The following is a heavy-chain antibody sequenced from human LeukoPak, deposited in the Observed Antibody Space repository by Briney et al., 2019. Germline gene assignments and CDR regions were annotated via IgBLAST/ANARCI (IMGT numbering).Heavy chain of an antibody. V-gene: IGHV1-8*03. CDR2: MNPNSGNT. Sequence: ASVKPSCNASGYTFTSYDINWVRQATGQGLEWWGWMNPNSGNTGYAQKFQGRVTITRNTSISTAYMELSSLRSEDTAVYYCARGRLWFGELVYFDYWGQGTLVTVSS. J-gene: IGHJ4*02. CDR3: ARGRLWFGELVYFDY. D-gene: IGHD3-10*01. CDR1: GYTFTSYD.